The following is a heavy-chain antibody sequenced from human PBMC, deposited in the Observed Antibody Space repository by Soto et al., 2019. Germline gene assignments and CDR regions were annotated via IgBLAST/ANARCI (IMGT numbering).Heavy chain of an antibody. CDR1: GGTFSDLA. Sequence: QVHLVQSGAEVKKPGSSVRVSCKTSGGTFSDLAFSWVRQAPRQGLEWVGGIIPLFGAPNYAREFQGRGTISADESSSTVYMELRSLRSEDTAVYYCASERVAEMATGGYFDNWGQGTLVTVSS. J-gene: IGHJ4*02. D-gene: IGHD5-12*01. CDR3: ASERVAEMATGGYFDN. V-gene: IGHV1-69*01. CDR2: IIPLFGAP.